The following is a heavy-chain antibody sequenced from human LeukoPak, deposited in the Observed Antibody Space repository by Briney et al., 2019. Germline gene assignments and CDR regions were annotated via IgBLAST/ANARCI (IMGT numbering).Heavy chain of an antibody. J-gene: IGHJ6*03. D-gene: IGHD3-16*02. CDR3: ARHIGGGIEDMDV. CDR2: IYVTGT. CDR1: GASISNYY. V-gene: IGHV4-59*08. Sequence: SETLSLTCSVSGASISNYYWSWIRQPPGKGLEWIGYIYVTGTRYNPYLQSRVTISVDRSRNQFFLKMSSVTAADTAVYYCARHIGGGIEDMDVWGKGTKVIVSS.